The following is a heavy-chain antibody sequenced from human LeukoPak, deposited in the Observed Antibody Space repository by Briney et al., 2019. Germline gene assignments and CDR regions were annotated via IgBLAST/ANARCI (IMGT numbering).Heavy chain of an antibody. D-gene: IGHD3-10*01. Sequence: GGSLRLSCAASGFTVSSNYMSWVRQAPGKGLEWVSVIYSGGSTYYADSVKGRFTISRDNSKNTLYLQMNSLRAEDTAVYYCARQTFGVLYFDSWGQGNLVIVSS. J-gene: IGHJ4*02. CDR2: IYSGGST. V-gene: IGHV3-66*04. CDR3: ARQTFGVLYFDS. CDR1: GFTVSSNY.